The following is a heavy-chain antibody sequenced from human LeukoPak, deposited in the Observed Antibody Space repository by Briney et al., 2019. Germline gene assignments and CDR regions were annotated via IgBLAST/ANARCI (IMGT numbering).Heavy chain of an antibody. V-gene: IGHV4-59*01. D-gene: IGHD5-18*01. CDR2: IYYGGST. CDR3: ARDRRGYSYGYDY. CDR1: GGSISSYY. J-gene: IGHJ4*02. Sequence: PSETLSLTCTVSGGSISSYYWSWIRQPPGKGLEWIGYIYYGGSTNYNPSLKSRVTISVDTSKNQFSLKLSSVTAADTAVYYCARDRRGYSYGYDYWGQGTLVTVSS.